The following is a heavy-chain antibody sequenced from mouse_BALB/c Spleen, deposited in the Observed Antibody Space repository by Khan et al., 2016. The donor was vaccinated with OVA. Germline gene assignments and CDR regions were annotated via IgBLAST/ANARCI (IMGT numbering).Heavy chain of an antibody. V-gene: IGHV1-9*01. Sequence: QVQLKESRAELMKPGASVKISCKATGYTFSDYWLEWVKQRPGHGLEWIGEILPGSGSRNYNEKFKGKATFTADISSKTTYMQLSSLTSEDSAVYYCARVNYGSRDYFDYWGQGTTLTVSS. CDR2: ILPGSGSR. CDR3: ARVNYGSRDYFDY. J-gene: IGHJ2*01. D-gene: IGHD1-1*01. CDR1: GYTFSDYW.